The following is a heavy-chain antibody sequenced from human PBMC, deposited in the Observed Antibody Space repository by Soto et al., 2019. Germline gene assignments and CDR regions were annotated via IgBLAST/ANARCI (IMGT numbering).Heavy chain of an antibody. CDR1: GGSFSGYY. CDR3: ARGRGGLVRFAS. Sequence: QVQLQQWGAGLLKPSETLSLTCAVYGGSFSGYYWSWIRQPPGQGLEWIGEINHSGSTNYNPSLKRRVTISVHSSKNEFAMKLSSVTAADTAVYYCARGRGGLVRFASWGQGTLVTVSS. CDR2: INHSGST. J-gene: IGHJ4*02. D-gene: IGHD3-9*01. V-gene: IGHV4-34*01.